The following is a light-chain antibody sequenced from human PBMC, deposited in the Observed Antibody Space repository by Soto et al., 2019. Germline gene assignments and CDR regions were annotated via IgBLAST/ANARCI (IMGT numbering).Light chain of an antibody. CDR1: QTISSW. CDR3: QHYNSYSEA. V-gene: IGKV1-5*03. Sequence: DIQMTQSPSTLSGSVGDRVTITCRASQTISSWLAWYQQKPGKAPKRLIYKASTLKSGVPSRFSGSGSGTEFTLTISSLRPDDCATYYCQHYNSYSEAFGQGTKVELK. CDR2: KAS. J-gene: IGKJ1*01.